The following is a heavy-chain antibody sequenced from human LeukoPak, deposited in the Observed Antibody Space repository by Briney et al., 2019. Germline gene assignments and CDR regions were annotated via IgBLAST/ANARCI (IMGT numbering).Heavy chain of an antibody. V-gene: IGHV1-18*04. Sequence: ASVKVSCKASGYTFTSHHMHWVRQAPGQGLEWMGWISAYNGNTNYAQKLQGRVTMTTDTSTSTAYMELRSLRSDDTAVYYCARDFVRFYYDSSGYYYGADAFDIWGQGTMVTVSS. CDR1: GYTFTSHH. J-gene: IGHJ3*02. D-gene: IGHD3-22*01. CDR2: ISAYNGNT. CDR3: ARDFVRFYYDSSGYYYGADAFDI.